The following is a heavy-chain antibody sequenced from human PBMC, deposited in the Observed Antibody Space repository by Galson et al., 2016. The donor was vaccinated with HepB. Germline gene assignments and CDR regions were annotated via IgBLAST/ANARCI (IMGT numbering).Heavy chain of an antibody. D-gene: IGHD4-17*01. CDR2: IYYSGST. CDR3: ASRYGDYGGPFDS. J-gene: IGHJ4*02. CDR1: GGSISSGGYS. Sequence: TLSLTCTVSGGSISSGGYSWSWIRQHPGKGLEWIGYIYYSGSTYYNPSLKSRVTISVDTSKNQFSRKLSSVTAADTAVYYCASRYGDYGGPFDSWGQGTLVTVSS. V-gene: IGHV4-31*03.